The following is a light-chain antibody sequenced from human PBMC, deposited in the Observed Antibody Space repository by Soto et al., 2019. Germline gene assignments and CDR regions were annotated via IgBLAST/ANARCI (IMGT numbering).Light chain of an antibody. J-gene: IGLJ2*01. V-gene: IGLV2-23*02. CDR1: NSDVGSYNF. Sequence: QSALTQPASVSGSPGQSITISCTGSNSDVGSYNFVSWYQKHPGKAPNLIIYEVTQRPSGVANRFSGSKSVNTASLTIAGLQAEDEADYYCLSYDGGEYARFGGGTKLTV. CDR3: LSYDGGEYAR. CDR2: EVT.